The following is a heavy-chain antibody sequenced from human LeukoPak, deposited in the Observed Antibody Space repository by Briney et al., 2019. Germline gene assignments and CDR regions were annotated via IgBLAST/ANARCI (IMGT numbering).Heavy chain of an antibody. Sequence: ASVKVSCKASGGTFSSYAISWVRQAPGQGLEWMGGIIPIFGTANYAQKFQGRVTITADESTSTAYMELSSLRSEDTAVYYCARDRRDGYNYFFDYWGQGTLVTVSS. CDR1: GGTFSSYA. J-gene: IGHJ4*02. CDR2: IIPIFGTA. D-gene: IGHD5-24*01. V-gene: IGHV1-69*01. CDR3: ARDRRDGYNYFFDY.